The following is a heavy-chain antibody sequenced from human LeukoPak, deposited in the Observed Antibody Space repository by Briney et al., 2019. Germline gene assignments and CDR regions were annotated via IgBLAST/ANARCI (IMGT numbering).Heavy chain of an antibody. J-gene: IGHJ4*02. CDR2: MTYSGTS. D-gene: IGHD1-1*01. CDR1: GGSISSGTFY. CDR3: ARHGNSYYFDY. Sequence: SETLSLTCTVSGGSISSGTFYWGWIRQPPGKGLEWIGSMTYSGTSSYKPSLTSRVTMSVDTSKSQFSLKLSSVTAADTAVYYCARHGNSYYFDYWGLGTLVTVSS. V-gene: IGHV4-39*07.